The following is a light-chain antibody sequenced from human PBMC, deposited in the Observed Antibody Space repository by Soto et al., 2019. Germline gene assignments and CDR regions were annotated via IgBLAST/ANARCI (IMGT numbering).Light chain of an antibody. J-gene: IGLJ2*01. CDR3: GTWDSNLDNGVV. CDR2: DNY. CDR1: SSTIGNNY. Sequence: QSVLTQPPSVSAAPGQRVTIFCSGSSSTIGNNYVSWYRQLPGTAPILLIYDNYYRPSGIPDRFSGSKSGTSATLVITGLQTGDEADYYCGTWDSNLDNGVVFGGGTKLTVL. V-gene: IGLV1-51*01.